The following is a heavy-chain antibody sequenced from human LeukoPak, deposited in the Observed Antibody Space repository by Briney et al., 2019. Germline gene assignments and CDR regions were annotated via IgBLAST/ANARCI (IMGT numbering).Heavy chain of an antibody. CDR2: IYSGGST. V-gene: IGHV3-53*01. J-gene: IGHJ4*02. CDR3: ARLRYCSSTSCYFRYYFDY. CDR1: GFTVSSNY. Sequence: PGGSLRLSCAASGFTVSSNYMSWVRQAPGKGLEWVSVIYSGGSTYYADSVKGRFTISRDNSKNTLYLQMNSLRAEDTAVYYCARLRYCSSTSCYFRYYFDYWGQGTLVTVSS. D-gene: IGHD2-2*01.